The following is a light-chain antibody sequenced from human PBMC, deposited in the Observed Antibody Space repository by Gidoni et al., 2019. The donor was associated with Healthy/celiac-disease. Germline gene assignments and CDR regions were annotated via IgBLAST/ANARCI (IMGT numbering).Light chain of an antibody. CDR1: QSVLYSSNNKNY. CDR3: QQYYSTPFT. V-gene: IGKV4-1*01. CDR2: WAS. Sequence: IVMTQSPDSLAVSLGERATIHCQSSQSVLYSSNNKNYLAWYQQKPGQPPKLLIYWASTRESGVPDRFSGSGSGTDFTLTISSLQAEDVAVYYCQQYYSTPFTFGPGTKVDIK. J-gene: IGKJ3*01.